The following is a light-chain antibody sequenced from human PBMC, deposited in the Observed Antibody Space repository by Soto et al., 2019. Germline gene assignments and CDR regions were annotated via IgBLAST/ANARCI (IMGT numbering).Light chain of an antibody. J-gene: IGKJ4*01. CDR3: QQANSFPLT. CDR1: QNIYTW. CDR2: EAS. Sequence: DIQMTQSPATLSASVGDRVPITCRASQNIYTWLAWYQQKPGKAPKLLIYEASSLETGVPSRFSGSGSGTEFTLTISSLQPEDFATYYCQQANSFPLTFGGGTKVDIK. V-gene: IGKV1-5*03.